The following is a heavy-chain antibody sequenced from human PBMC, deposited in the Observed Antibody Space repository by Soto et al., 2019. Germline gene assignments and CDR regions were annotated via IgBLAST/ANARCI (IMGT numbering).Heavy chain of an antibody. Sequence: PSETLSLTCTVSGGSISSYYWSWIRQPPGKGLEWIGYIYYSGSTNYNPSLKSRITISVDTSKNQFSLKLSSVTAADTAVYYCARVRRYSSRPDAFDMWGQGTMVTVS. CDR1: GGSISSYY. J-gene: IGHJ3*02. CDR2: IYYSGST. D-gene: IGHD6-13*01. V-gene: IGHV4-59*01. CDR3: ARVRRYSSRPDAFDM.